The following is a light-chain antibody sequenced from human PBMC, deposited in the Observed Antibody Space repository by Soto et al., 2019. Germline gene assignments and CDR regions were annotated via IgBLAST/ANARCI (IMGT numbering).Light chain of an antibody. CDR3: CSYAGTNTWV. J-gene: IGLJ1*01. CDR2: EVG. V-gene: IGLV2-23*02. CDR1: SSDIGRYNL. Sequence: QSALAQPASVSGSPGQSITISCSGTSSDIGRYNLVSWYRHHPGKAPKLMIYEVGKRPSGVSNRFSGSKSATTASLAISGLQAEDEADYYCCSYAGTNTWVFGTGTKLTVL.